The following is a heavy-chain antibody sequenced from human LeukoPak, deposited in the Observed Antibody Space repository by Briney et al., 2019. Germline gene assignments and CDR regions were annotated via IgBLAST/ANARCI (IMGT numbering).Heavy chain of an antibody. CDR3: AISGYSYGFRDYYYYGMDV. Sequence: TGGSLRLSCAASGFTFEDYAMHWVRQAPGKGLEWVSLISGDGGSTYYADSVKGRFTISRDNSKNSLYLQMNSLRTEDTALYYCAISGYSYGFRDYYYYGMDVWGQGTTVTVSS. D-gene: IGHD5-18*01. CDR2: ISGDGGST. V-gene: IGHV3-43*02. J-gene: IGHJ6*02. CDR1: GFTFEDYA.